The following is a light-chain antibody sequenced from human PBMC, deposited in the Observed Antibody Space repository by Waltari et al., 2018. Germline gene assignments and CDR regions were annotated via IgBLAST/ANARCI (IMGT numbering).Light chain of an antibody. V-gene: IGLV2-23*01. Sequence: QSALTQPASVSGSPGQSITISCTATSSDLGSYTLVSWYQQHPGKAPKLILYEGTKRPSGVSTRFSGSKSGHTASLTISGLQAEDEADYYCCSYAGTRVFGGGTKLTVL. CDR3: CSYAGTRV. CDR1: SSDLGSYTL. CDR2: EGT. J-gene: IGLJ3*02.